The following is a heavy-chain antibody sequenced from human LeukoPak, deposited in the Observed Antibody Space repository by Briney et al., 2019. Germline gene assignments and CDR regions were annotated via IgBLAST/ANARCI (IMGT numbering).Heavy chain of an antibody. V-gene: IGHV3-30*04. J-gene: IGHJ4*02. CDR2: MSYDGSNK. CDR3: ARDQVELCSSGSCYVIDN. D-gene: IGHD2-15*01. Sequence: PGGSLRLSCAASGFTFDIYAMHWVRQAPGKGLEWVAVMSYDGSNKHYADSVKGRFTISRDNSRNTLHLRMSSLRVADTAVYYCARDQVELCSSGSCYVIDNWGPGTLVAVSS. CDR1: GFTFDIYA.